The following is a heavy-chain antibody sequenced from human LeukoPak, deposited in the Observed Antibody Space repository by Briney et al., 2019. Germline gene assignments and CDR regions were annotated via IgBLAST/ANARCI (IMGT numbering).Heavy chain of an antibody. V-gene: IGHV4-34*01. CDR3: ARSWAGMYYPSYYFDY. Sequence: SETLSLTCAVYGDSFSGYYGSWIRQPPGKGVEWIAEINQRGTTHYNLSLKSRVNISADTSKNQVSLHLDSVTAADTAVYYCARSWAGMYYPSYYFDYWGQGTLVSVSS. D-gene: IGHD1-26*01. J-gene: IGHJ4*02. CDR1: GDSFSGYY. CDR2: INQRGTT.